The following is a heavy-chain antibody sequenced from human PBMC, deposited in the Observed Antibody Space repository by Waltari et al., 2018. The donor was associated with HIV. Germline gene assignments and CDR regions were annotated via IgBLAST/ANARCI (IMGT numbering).Heavy chain of an antibody. CDR1: GFAFSSYW. V-gene: IGHV3-7*03. Sequence: EVQLEEFGGDLVQPGGSLRLSCAASGFAFSSYWMTWVRQAPGKGLGWVSYENQDANQQHFAECMKGRITIARDNANNSVSLQMTNLRVDDTAIYYCARVGGVACCHWGQGTLVTVSS. D-gene: IGHD3-10*01. J-gene: IGHJ4*02. CDR3: ARVGGVACCH. CDR2: ENQDANQQ.